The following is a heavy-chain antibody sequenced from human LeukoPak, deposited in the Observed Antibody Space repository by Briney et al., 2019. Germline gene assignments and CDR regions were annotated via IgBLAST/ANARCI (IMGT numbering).Heavy chain of an antibody. J-gene: IGHJ4*02. CDR2: ISSSSSTI. CDR1: GFTFSSYS. V-gene: IGHV3-48*04. Sequence: GGSLRLSCAASGFTFSSYSMNWVRQAPGKGLEWVSYISSSSSTIYYADSVKGRFTISRDNAKNSLYLQMNSLRAEDTAVYYCARGEATPAALDYWAREPWSPSPQ. D-gene: IGHD6-6*01. CDR3: ARGEATPAALDY.